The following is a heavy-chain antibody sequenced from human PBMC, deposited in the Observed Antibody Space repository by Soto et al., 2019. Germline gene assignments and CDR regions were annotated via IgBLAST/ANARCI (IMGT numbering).Heavy chain of an antibody. J-gene: IGHJ5*02. CDR2: IKEDGSEK. CDR1: GFTFSSFW. CDR3: ARDFGGP. Sequence: GGSLRLSCTASGFTFSSFWMNWVRQAPGKGLEWVGNIKEDGSEKFYVDSVKGRFTISRDNAKNSLYLDMNSLRVEDTAIYFCARDFGGPWGQGTLVTVSS. V-gene: IGHV3-7*05. D-gene: IGHD1-26*01.